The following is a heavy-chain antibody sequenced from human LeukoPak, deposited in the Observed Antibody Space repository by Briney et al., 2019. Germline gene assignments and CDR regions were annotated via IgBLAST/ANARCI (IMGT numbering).Heavy chain of an antibody. Sequence: LGGSLKISCKGSGYRFTNYWIGWVRQMPGKGLEWMGIIYPGDSDTRYSLSFQGQVTISVDKSISTAYLHWSTLKASDSAMYYCARLIGGWHSNYAMDVWGQGTTVTVSS. CDR3: ARLIGGWHSNYAMDV. D-gene: IGHD6-19*01. J-gene: IGHJ6*02. CDR2: IYPGDSDT. V-gene: IGHV5-51*01. CDR1: GYRFTNYW.